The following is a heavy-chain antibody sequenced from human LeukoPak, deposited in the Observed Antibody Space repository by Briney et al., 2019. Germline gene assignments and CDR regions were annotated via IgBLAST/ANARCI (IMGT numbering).Heavy chain of an antibody. V-gene: IGHV1-18*01. J-gene: IGHJ4*02. Sequence: ASVKVSCKASGYTFTSYGISWVRQAPGQGLEWMGWISAYNGNTNYAQKLQGRVTMTTDTSTSTAYMELRSLRSDDTAVYYCARVVDSPYYDIPDPDYWGQGTLVTVSS. D-gene: IGHD3-9*01. CDR1: GYTFTSYG. CDR3: ARVVDSPYYDIPDPDY. CDR2: ISAYNGNT.